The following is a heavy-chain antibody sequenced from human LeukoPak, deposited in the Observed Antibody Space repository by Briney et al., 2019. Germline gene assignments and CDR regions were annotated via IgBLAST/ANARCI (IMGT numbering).Heavy chain of an antibody. CDR2: IYYSGST. CDR3: ARRSEFDNTHYHYFDY. J-gene: IGHJ4*02. D-gene: IGHD2-15*01. CDR1: GGSISSSSYY. Sequence: SETLSFTCTVSGGSISSSSYYWGWIRQPPGKGLEWIGSIYYSGSTYYNPSLKSRVTISVDTSKNQFSLKLSSVTAADTAVYYCARRSEFDNTHYHYFDYWGQGALVTVSS. V-gene: IGHV4-39*01.